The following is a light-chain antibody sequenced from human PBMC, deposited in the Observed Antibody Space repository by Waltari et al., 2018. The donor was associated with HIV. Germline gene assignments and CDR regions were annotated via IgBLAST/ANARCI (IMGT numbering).Light chain of an antibody. V-gene: IGKV3-20*01. CDR1: QSVSYSY. CDR2: AAS. Sequence: EIVLTQSPGTLSLSPGERATLSCRASQSVSYSYLAWYQQKPGQAPRLLIYAASGRATGIPDRFSGSVSGTDFTLTISRLEPEDFAVYYCHQYGSSPGTFGQGTRLEIK. CDR3: HQYGSSPGT. J-gene: IGKJ5*01.